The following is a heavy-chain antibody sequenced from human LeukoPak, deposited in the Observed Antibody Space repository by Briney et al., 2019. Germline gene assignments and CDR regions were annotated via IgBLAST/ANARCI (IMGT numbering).Heavy chain of an antibody. CDR2: IWYDGSNP. Sequence: GRSLRLSCEASGFTFRNHAMYWVRQGPGKGLELLSVIWYDGSNPYYADSVKGRFIISRDNSKNTLFLQMNSLSAEDTGVYFCARDIHTRYLDQWGQGTLVTVSS. V-gene: IGHV3-33*01. J-gene: IGHJ4*02. D-gene: IGHD3-9*01. CDR1: GFTFRNHA. CDR3: ARDIHTRYLDQ.